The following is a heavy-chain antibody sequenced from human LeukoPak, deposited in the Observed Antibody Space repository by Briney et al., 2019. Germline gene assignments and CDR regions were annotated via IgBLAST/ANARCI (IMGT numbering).Heavy chain of an antibody. CDR2: IYYSGST. V-gene: IGHV4-59*01. CDR1: GGSISSYY. D-gene: IGHD3-10*01. J-gene: IGHJ5*02. CDR3: AREEIISWFDP. Sequence: SETLSLTCTVSGGSISSYYWSWIRQPPGKGLEWIGYIYYSGSTNYNPYLKSRVTISVDTSKNQFSLKLSSVTAADTAVYYCAREEIISWFDPWGQGTLVTVSS.